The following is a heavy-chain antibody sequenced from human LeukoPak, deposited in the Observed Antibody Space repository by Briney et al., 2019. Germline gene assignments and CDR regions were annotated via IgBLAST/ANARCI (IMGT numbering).Heavy chain of an antibody. CDR3: ARDRESESDSEGDY. D-gene: IGHD4-11*01. V-gene: IGHV3-7*01. CDR2: IKQGGSEI. J-gene: IGHJ4*02. Sequence: GGSLRLSCSASGFTFSRFWMSWVRQAPGKGLEYVALIKQGGSEIYHMDSVKGRFTISRDDATNSLYLQMNSLRVEDTTLYYCARDRESESDSEGDYWGQGTLVTVSS. CDR1: GFTFSRFW.